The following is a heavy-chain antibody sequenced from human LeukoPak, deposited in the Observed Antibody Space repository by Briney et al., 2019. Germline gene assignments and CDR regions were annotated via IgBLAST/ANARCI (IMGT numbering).Heavy chain of an antibody. Sequence: PSETLSLTCTVSGGSFNTYYWSWIRQSAGKGLEWIGRVHTSGSTNYNPSLKSRVTLSQDTSKNQVYLRLTSVTAADTAVYYCARDGGGNRNFDYWGQGTLVTVSS. J-gene: IGHJ4*02. D-gene: IGHD4-23*01. V-gene: IGHV4-4*07. CDR3: ARDGGGNRNFDY. CDR2: VHTSGST. CDR1: GGSFNTYY.